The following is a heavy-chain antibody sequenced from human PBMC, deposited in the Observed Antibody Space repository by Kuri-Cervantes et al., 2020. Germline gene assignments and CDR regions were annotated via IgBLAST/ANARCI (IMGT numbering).Heavy chain of an antibody. CDR2: IYDSGST. J-gene: IGHJ4*02. CDR3: ARGDDYVWGTCLFDY. D-gene: IGHD3-16*01. V-gene: IGHV4-59*01. Sequence: SETLSLTCAVYGGSFSGYCWSWIRQPPGKGLEWIANIYDSGSTNYNPSLEGRATITLDTSKNQFSLKVRSVTAADTAVYYCARGDDYVWGTCLFDYWGQGTLVTVSS. CDR1: GGSFSGYC.